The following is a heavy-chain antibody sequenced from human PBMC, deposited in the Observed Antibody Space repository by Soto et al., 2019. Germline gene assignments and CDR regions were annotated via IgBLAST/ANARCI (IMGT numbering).Heavy chain of an antibody. CDR1: GLTFSRYA. Sequence: EVQVLESGGGLIQPGGSLILSCAFSGLTFSRYAASWVRQAPGKGLEWVSGIDTSGHNTYYADSVKGRFTISRDNSNNTLFLQMNNLRAEDTAVYYCAKAVGEYLYFFNNWGQGILVTVSS. J-gene: IGHJ4*02. CDR3: AKAVGEYLYFFNN. V-gene: IGHV3-23*01. D-gene: IGHD3-10*01. CDR2: IDTSGHNT.